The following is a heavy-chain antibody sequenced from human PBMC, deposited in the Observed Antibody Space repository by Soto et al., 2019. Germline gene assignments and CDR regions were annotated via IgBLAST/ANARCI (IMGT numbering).Heavy chain of an antibody. CDR2: IKQDGSEK. V-gene: IGHV3-7*01. J-gene: IGHJ4*02. Sequence: GGPLGLSCAASGVTLRSYWMNWVRQAPGKGLEWVANIKQDGSEKSYVDSVKGRFTVSRDNAKNSLYLQMNSLRAEDTAVYYCARVRGGYYFDYWGQGTLVTVPS. CDR3: ARVRGGYYFDY. CDR1: GVTLRSYW. D-gene: IGHD3-22*01.